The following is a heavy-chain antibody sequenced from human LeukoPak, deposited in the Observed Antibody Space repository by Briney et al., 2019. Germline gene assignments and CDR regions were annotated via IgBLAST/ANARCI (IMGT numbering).Heavy chain of an antibody. J-gene: IGHJ6*02. Sequence: ASVKVSCKASGYTFTSYGISWVRQAPGQGLEWMGWISAYNGNTNYAQKLQGRVTMTTDTSTSTAYMKLRSLRSDDTAVYYCARYNRRATVTTFGYYYYGMDVWGQGTTVTVSS. CDR2: ISAYNGNT. CDR3: ARYNRRATVTTFGYYYYGMDV. V-gene: IGHV1-18*01. D-gene: IGHD4-17*01. CDR1: GYTFTSYG.